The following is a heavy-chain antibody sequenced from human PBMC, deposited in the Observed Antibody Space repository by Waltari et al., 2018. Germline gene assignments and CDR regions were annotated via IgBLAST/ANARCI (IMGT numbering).Heavy chain of an antibody. V-gene: IGHV4-4*09. Sequence: QVQLQESGPGLVKPSETLSLTCTVSGGSISSYYWSWIRQPPGKGLEWIGYIYTSGSTNYNPALKSRVTISVDTSKNQFSLKLSSVTAADTAVYYCARTGAPTHYFDYWGQGTLVTVSS. D-gene: IGHD1-26*01. J-gene: IGHJ4*02. CDR1: GGSISSYY. CDR2: IYTSGST. CDR3: ARTGAPTHYFDY.